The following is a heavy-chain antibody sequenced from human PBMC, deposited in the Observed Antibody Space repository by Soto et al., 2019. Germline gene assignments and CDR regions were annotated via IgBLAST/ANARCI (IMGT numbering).Heavy chain of an antibody. J-gene: IGHJ3*02. D-gene: IGHD2-15*01. Sequence: DVQLVESGGGLVQPGRSLRLSCAASGFTFHDYAMHWVRQAPGKGLEWVSLVSWNSAGLVYADSIKGRFTISRDNAKNSLYLQMYNLRTEDTAFDYCIRGYCTVGSCAFDIWGQGTMVTVSS. CDR2: VSWNSAGL. CDR1: GFTFHDYA. CDR3: IRGYCTVGSCAFDI. V-gene: IGHV3-9*01.